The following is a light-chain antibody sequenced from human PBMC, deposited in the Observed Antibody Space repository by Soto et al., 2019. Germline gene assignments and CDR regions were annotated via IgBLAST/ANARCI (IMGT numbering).Light chain of an antibody. V-gene: IGKV3-15*01. CDR2: GAS. Sequence: ETVMTQSPATLSVSPGERATLSCRASPSVGSNLAWYQQRPGQAPRLLIYGASTRATGIPVRFSGSGSGTEFTLTISSLQSEDFGFYYCQQYNKWPLFTFGPGTRVDMK. CDR1: PSVGSN. CDR3: QQYNKWPLFT. J-gene: IGKJ3*01.